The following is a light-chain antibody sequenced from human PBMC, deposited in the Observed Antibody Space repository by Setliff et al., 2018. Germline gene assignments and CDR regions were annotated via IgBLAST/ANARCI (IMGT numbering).Light chain of an antibody. CDR2: EVS. V-gene: IGLV2-23*02. Sequence: SALTQPASVSRSPGQSIAISCTGTSSDVGTYNVVSWYQHYPGKAPKLMIYEVSQRPSGVSNRFSGSKSGNTASLTISGLQTEDEADYYCCSYAGDNTYVFGTGTKVTVL. CDR1: SSDVGTYNV. J-gene: IGLJ1*01. CDR3: CSYAGDNTYV.